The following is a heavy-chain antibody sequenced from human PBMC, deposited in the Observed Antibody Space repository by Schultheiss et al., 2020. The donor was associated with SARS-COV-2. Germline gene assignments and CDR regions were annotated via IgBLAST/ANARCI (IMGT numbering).Heavy chain of an antibody. CDR1: GYTFTDYF. V-gene: IGHV1-69*13. Sequence: SVKVSCKASGYTFTDYFVHWVRQAPGQGLEWMGGIIPIFGTANYAQKFQGRVTITADESTSTAYMELSSLRSEDTAVYYCARGEVAQRWYYGMDVWGQGTTVTVSS. CDR2: IIPIFGTA. CDR3: ARGEVAQRWYYGMDV. J-gene: IGHJ6*02. D-gene: IGHD5-12*01.